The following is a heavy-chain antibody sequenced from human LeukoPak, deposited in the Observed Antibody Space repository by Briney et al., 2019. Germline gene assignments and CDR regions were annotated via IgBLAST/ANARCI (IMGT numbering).Heavy chain of an antibody. CDR3: ASDTVVTVDY. CDR2: INSDGSST. V-gene: IGHV3-74*01. J-gene: IGHJ4*02. D-gene: IGHD2-21*02. CDR1: GFTFSSHS. Sequence: GGSLRLSCAASGFTFSSHSMSWVRQAPGRGLVWVSRINSDGSSTSYADSVKGRFTISRDNAKNTLYLQMNSLRAEDTAVYYCASDTVVTVDYWGQGTLVTVSS.